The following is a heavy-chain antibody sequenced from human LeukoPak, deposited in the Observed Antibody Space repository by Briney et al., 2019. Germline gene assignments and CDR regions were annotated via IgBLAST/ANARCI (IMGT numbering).Heavy chain of an antibody. V-gene: IGHV4-59*04. J-gene: IGHJ4*02. CDR2: IYYSGST. CDR1: GGSISSYY. CDR3: ARIVGASDY. D-gene: IGHD1-26*01. Sequence: SETLSLTCTVSGGSISSYYWSWIRQPPGKGLEWIGYIYYSGSTYYNPSLKSRVTISVDTSKNQFSLKLSSVTAADTAVYYCARIVGASDYWGQGTLVTVSS.